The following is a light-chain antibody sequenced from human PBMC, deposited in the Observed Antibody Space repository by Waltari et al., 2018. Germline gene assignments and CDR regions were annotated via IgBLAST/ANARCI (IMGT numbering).Light chain of an antibody. CDR3: AAWDDSLNGYV. J-gene: IGLJ1*01. V-gene: IGLV1-44*01. CDR2: YTD. CDR1: SSNIGSNT. Sequence: QSTLTQPSSASGTPGQRVTIARSGRSSNIGSNTVNWYQQLPGTAPKLLLYYTDQRPSGVSDRFSGSKSGTSASLAFSGLQSEDEAHYYCAAWDDSLNGYVFGSGTEVTVL.